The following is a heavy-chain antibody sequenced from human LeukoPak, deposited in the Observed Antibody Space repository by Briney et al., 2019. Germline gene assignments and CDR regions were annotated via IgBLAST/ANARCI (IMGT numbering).Heavy chain of an antibody. V-gene: IGHV4-34*01. J-gene: IGHJ6*03. CDR3: ARALEDYGSGTVNYYYYYMDV. CDR2: INHRGNT. CDR1: GGSFSDYY. D-gene: IGHD3-10*01. Sequence: SETLSLTCAVHGGSFSDYYWSWIRQSPGQGLEWIGEINHRGNTNYNASLKSRVTISVDTSKNQFSLKLSSVTAADTAVYYCARALEDYGSGTVNYYYYYMDVWGKGTTVTVSS.